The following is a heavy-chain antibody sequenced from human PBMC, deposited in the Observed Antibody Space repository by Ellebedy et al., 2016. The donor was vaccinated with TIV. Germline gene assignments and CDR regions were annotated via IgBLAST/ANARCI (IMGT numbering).Heavy chain of an antibody. CDR2: ITPDGSFT. V-gene: IGHV3-74*01. CDR1: GFTFSSYW. D-gene: IGHD5-24*01. Sequence: GESLKISCAVSGFTFSSYWMHWVRQAPGKGLVWVSRITPDGSFTSYADSVKGRFTISRDNAKNTLYLQMNSLRDEDTAVYYCAKGGREFGQLLHDYWGQGALVTVSS. CDR3: AKGGREFGQLLHDY. J-gene: IGHJ4*02.